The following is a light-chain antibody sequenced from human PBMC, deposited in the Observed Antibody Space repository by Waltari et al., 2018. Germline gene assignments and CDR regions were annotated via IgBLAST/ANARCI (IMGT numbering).Light chain of an antibody. V-gene: IGKV3-11*01. CDR1: QSISSF. J-gene: IGKJ4*01. Sequence: VWTQSPVTRSFAPGETDTVSCRASQSISSFLAWYQQKPGQSTRLLIYDASHRATGIPARFSGAGSGTDFTLTIDHLGLEDFAVYYCQQRALWPLTFGGGTKVQIK. CDR3: QQRALWPLT. CDR2: DAS.